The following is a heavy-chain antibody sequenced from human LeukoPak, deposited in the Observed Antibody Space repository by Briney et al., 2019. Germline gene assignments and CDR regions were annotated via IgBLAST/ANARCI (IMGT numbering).Heavy chain of an antibody. D-gene: IGHD3-22*01. V-gene: IGHV4-59*01. J-gene: IGHJ4*02. CDR1: GGSISSYY. CDR2: IYYSGST. Sequence: SETLSLTCTVSGGSISSYYWSWIRQPPGKGLEWIGYIYYSGSTNYNPSLKSRVTISVDTSKNQFSLKLSSVTAADTAVYYCARSYDSSGYEYYFDYWGQGTLVTVSS. CDR3: ARSYDSSGYEYYFDY.